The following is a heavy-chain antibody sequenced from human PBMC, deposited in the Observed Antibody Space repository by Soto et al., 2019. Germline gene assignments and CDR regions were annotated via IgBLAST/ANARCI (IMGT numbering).Heavy chain of an antibody. J-gene: IGHJ4*02. CDR1: GGSLTSSSYY. CDR2: IYYSGST. CDR3: ARHSKYCGGDCYSRFDY. V-gene: IGHV4-39*01. D-gene: IGHD2-21*02. Sequence: PSETLSLTCTVSGGSLTSSSYYWGWIRQPPGKGLEWIGSIYYSGSTYYNPSLKSRVTISVDTSKNQFSLKLSSVTAADTAVYYCARHSKYCGGDCYSRFDYWGQGSLVTVSS.